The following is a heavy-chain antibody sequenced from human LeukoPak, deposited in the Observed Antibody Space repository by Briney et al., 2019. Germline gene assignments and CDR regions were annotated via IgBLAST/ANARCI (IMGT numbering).Heavy chain of an antibody. CDR3: ARNQGIPATGTGWFDP. CDR2: ISGSGGNT. J-gene: IGHJ5*02. D-gene: IGHD6-13*01. V-gene: IGHV3-23*01. Sequence: GGSLRLSCVASGFTFANYAMSWVRQAPGKGLEWVSVISGSGGNTYYADSVKGRLTISRDNSKNTLYLQMSSLRVEDTAVYYCARNQGIPATGTGWFDPWGQGTLVTVSS. CDR1: GFTFANYA.